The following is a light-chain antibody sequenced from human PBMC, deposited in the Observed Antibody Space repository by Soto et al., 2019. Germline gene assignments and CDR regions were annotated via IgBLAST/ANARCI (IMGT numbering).Light chain of an antibody. CDR1: QSISSY. CDR2: DAS. J-gene: IGKJ4*01. CDR3: QRRINWPLT. Sequence: EIVLTQSPATLSLSPGERGTLSCRASQSISSYLAWYQHKPGQAPRLLIYDASNRATGIPARFRGSGSGTDFTLTISSLEPEDSAVYYCQRRINWPLTCGGGTKVDIK. V-gene: IGKV3-11*01.